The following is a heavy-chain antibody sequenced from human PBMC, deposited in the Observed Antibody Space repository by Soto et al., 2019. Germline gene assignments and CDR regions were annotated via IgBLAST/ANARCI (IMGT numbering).Heavy chain of an antibody. CDR1: GFNFSSYG. CDR2: ISYDGSYK. Sequence: QVQLVESGGGVVQPGRSLRLSCAASGFNFSSYGMHWVRQAPGKGLEWVAVISYDGSYKYYADSVKGRFTISRDNSKNTLYLQMNSLRAEDTSVYYCAKDQFSRESIFGEGGFDPWGQGTLVTVSS. CDR3: AKDQFSRESIFGEGGFDP. J-gene: IGHJ5*02. D-gene: IGHD3-3*01. V-gene: IGHV3-30*18.